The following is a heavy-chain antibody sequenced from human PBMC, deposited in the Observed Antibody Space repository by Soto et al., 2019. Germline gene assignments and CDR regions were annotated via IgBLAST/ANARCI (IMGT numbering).Heavy chain of an antibody. CDR1: GFTLDKYT. Sequence: GGSLRLSCAAFGFTLDKYTMGWVRQAPGKGLEWVAESFSSGGTQYADSVKGRFTIARDNSRNMVFLQMNGLRVEDTALYYCARDREPDGIWTFDSWGQGALVTVSS. CDR2: SFSSGGT. CDR3: ARDREPDGIWTFDS. J-gene: IGHJ4*02. V-gene: IGHV3-53*01. D-gene: IGHD3-9*01.